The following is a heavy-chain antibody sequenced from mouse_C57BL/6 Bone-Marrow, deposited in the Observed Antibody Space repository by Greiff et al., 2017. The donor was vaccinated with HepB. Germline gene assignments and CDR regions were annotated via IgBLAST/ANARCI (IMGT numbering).Heavy chain of an antibody. CDR3: ARHFIWELYYFDY. CDR1: GFTFSSYG. Sequence: EVQLVESGGDLVKPGGSLKLSCAASGFTFSSYGMSWVRQTPDKRLEWVATISIGGSYTYYTDSVKGRFTISRYNAKNTLYLQMSSLKSEDTAMYYCARHFIWELYYFDYWGHGTTLTVSS. V-gene: IGHV5-6*01. J-gene: IGHJ2*01. CDR2: ISIGGSYT. D-gene: IGHD4-1*01.